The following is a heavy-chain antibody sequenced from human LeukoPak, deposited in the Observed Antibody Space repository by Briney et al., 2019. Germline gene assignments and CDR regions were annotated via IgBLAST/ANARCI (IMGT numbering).Heavy chain of an antibody. CDR1: GGSISSYY. Sequence: SETLSLTCTVSGGSISSYYWSWIRQPPGKGLEWIGYIYYSGSTNYNPSLKSRVTISVDTSKNQFSLKLSSVTAADTAVYYCASSYSSSWSATDDLNFDYWGQGTLVTVSS. J-gene: IGHJ4*02. V-gene: IGHV4-59*01. D-gene: IGHD6-13*01. CDR2: IYYSGST. CDR3: ASSYSSSWSATDDLNFDY.